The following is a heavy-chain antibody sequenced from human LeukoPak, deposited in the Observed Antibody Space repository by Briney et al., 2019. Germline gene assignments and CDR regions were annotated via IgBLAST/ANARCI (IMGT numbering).Heavy chain of an antibody. CDR1: GFTFSSYS. V-gene: IGHV3-21*01. D-gene: IGHD6-13*01. CDR2: ISSSSSYI. CDR3: ARGSLAAAVPFDY. J-gene: IGHJ4*02. Sequence: GGSLRLSYAASGFTFSSYSMNWVRQAPGKGLEWVSSISSSSSYIYYADSVKGRFTISRDNAKNSLYLQMNSLRAEDTAVYYCARGSLAAAVPFDYWGQGTLVTVSS.